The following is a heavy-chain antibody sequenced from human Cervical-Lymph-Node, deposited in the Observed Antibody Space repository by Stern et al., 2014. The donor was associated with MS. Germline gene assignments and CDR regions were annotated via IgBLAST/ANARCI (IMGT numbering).Heavy chain of an antibody. CDR1: GGTFSSYA. J-gene: IGHJ4*02. D-gene: IGHD2-15*01. V-gene: IGHV1-69*01. CDR3: ARDRGNCSGGSCFSF. Sequence: VQLLQSGAEVKKPGSSVKVSCKASGGTFSSYAISWVRQAPGQGLEGMGGIIPIFGTENDAQKFQGRVTSTADESTSTAYMELSSLRSEDTAVYYCARDRGNCSGGSCFSFWGQGTLVTVSS. CDR2: IIPIFGTE.